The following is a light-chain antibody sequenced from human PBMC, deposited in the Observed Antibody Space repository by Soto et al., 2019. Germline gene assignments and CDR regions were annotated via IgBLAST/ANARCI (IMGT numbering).Light chain of an antibody. CDR3: SSYTSSRTLV. V-gene: IGLV2-14*01. CDR1: SSDVGGYNY. J-gene: IGLJ2*01. CDR2: EVS. Sequence: ALTQPASVSGSPGQSITISCTGTSSDVGGYNYVSWYQQHPGKAPKLMIYEVSYRPSGVSNRFSGSKSGNTASLTISGLQAEDEADYHCSSYTSSRTLVFGGGTKLTVL.